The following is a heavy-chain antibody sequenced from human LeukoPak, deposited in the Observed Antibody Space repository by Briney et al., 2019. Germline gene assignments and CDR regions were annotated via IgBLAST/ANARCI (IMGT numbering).Heavy chain of an antibody. D-gene: IGHD6-19*01. CDR1: GFTFSSYP. V-gene: IGHV3-30-3*01. CDR2: ISYDGSKI. Sequence: GGSLRLSCAASGFTFSSYPLHWVRQAPGKGLEWVTLISYDGSKIYYADSVKGRFTISRDNSKNTLYLQMNSLRAEDTAVYYCARAVASNWFDPWGQGTLVTVSS. CDR3: ARAVASNWFDP. J-gene: IGHJ5*02.